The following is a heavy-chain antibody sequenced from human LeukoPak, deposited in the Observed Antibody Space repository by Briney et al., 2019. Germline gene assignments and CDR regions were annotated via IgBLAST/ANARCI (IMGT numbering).Heavy chain of an antibody. J-gene: IGHJ4*02. CDR3: AKQNYVWGSYRDYFDY. V-gene: IGHV3-30*02. D-gene: IGHD3-16*02. Sequence: PGGSLRLSCAASGFTFSSYGMHWVRQAPGKGLEWVAFIRYDGSNKYYADSVKGRFTISRDNSKNTLYLQMNSLRAEDTAVYYCAKQNYVWGSYRDYFDYWGQGTLVTVSS. CDR1: GFTFSSYG. CDR2: IRYDGSNK.